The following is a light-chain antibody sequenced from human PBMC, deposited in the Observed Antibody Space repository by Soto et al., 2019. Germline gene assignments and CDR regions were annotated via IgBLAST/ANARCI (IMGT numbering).Light chain of an antibody. CDR1: QSISSY. CDR3: QQGYSNRPT. V-gene: IGKV1-39*01. Sequence: DIQMTQSPSSLSASAGDRVTITCRASQSISSYLNWYQQKPGKAPKLLFYAASTLQTGVPSRFSGSGSGTDFTLTISSLQPDDFATYYCQQGYSNRPTFGQGTKVEIK. CDR2: AAS. J-gene: IGKJ1*01.